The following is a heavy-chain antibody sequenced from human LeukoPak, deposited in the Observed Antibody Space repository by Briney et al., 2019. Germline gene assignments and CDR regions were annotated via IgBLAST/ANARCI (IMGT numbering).Heavy chain of an antibody. J-gene: IGHJ3*02. Sequence: GGSLRLSCAASGFTFSSYSMNWVRQAPGKRLEWVSSISTSSSYIYYAHSVKGRFTISRDNAKNSLYLQMNSLRAEDTAMYYCAKDRSAPHMLWNAFDIWGQGTMVTVSS. CDR2: ISTSSSYI. V-gene: IGHV3-21*01. CDR1: GFTFSSYS. CDR3: AKDRSAPHMLWNAFDI. D-gene: IGHD2-8*01.